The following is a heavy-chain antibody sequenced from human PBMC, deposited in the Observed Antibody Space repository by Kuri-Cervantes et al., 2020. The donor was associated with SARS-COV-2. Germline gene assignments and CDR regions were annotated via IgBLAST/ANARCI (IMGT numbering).Heavy chain of an antibody. CDR1: GFTFSSYG. J-gene: IGHJ4*02. V-gene: IGHV3-30*02. D-gene: IGHD2-15*01. CDR3: AKWGLGYCSGVSCYSQNANDY. CDR2: IRYDGSNK. Sequence: GESLKISCAASGFTFSSYGMHWVRQAPGKGLEWVAFIRYDGSNKYYADSVKGRFTISRDNSKNTLYLQMNGLRHEDTAVYYCAKWGLGYCSGVSCYSQNANDYWSQGTLVTVSS.